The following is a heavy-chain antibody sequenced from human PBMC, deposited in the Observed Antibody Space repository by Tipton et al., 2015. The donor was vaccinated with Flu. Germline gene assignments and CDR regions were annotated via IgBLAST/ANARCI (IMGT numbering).Heavy chain of an antibody. CDR2: IYYSGST. J-gene: IGHJ2*01. CDR1: GGSISSSSYY. V-gene: IGHV4-39*07. CDR3: ARDSRGTSYYDYIWGSYRYRYWYFDL. Sequence: LRLSCTVSGGSISSSSYYWGWIRQPPGKGLEWIGSIYYSGSTYYNPFLKSRVTISVDTSKNQFSLKLSSVTAADTAVYYCARDSRGTSYYDYIWGSYRYRYWYFDLWGRGTLVTVSS. D-gene: IGHD3-16*02.